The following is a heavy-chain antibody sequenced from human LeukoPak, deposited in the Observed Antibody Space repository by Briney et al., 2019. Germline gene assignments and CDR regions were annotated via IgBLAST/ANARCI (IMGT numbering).Heavy chain of an antibody. CDR1: GGSISSYS. CDR2: ISYSGST. V-gene: IGHV4-59*08. CDR3: ARYGIAAILFADNWFDP. J-gene: IGHJ5*02. D-gene: IGHD6-25*01. Sequence: SETLSLTCTVSGGSISSYSWSWIRQPPGKGLEWIGYISYSGSTNYNPSLKSRVTISVDTSKNQFSLKLSSVTAADTAVYYCARYGIAAILFADNWFDPWGQGTLVTVSS.